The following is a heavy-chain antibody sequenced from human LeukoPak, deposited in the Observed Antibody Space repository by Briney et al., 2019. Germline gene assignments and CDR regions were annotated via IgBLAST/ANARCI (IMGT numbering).Heavy chain of an antibody. CDR3: ARGFNYGKFDY. V-gene: IGHV1-2*02. D-gene: IGHD3-16*01. Sequence: ASVKVPCKACGYTLPGYYVHWVRQAPAQGREWMGWINPNRCGTNYAQKFQGRVTMTRDTSISTAYMELSRMRSDDTAVYYCARGFNYGKFDYWGQGTLVTVSS. CDR2: INPNRCGT. CDR1: GYTLPGYY. J-gene: IGHJ4*02.